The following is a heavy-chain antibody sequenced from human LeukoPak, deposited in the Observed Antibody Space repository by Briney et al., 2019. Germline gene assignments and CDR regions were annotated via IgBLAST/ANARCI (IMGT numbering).Heavy chain of an antibody. D-gene: IGHD6-13*01. CDR1: GFTFSSYW. Sequence: GGSLRLSCAASGFTFSSYWMSWVRQAPGKGLEWVANIKQVGSEKYYVDSVKGRFTISRDNAKNTLYLQMNSLRSEDTAVYYCAREQADYYFDYWGQGTLVTVSS. V-gene: IGHV3-7*01. J-gene: IGHJ4*02. CDR2: IKQVGSEK. CDR3: AREQADYYFDY.